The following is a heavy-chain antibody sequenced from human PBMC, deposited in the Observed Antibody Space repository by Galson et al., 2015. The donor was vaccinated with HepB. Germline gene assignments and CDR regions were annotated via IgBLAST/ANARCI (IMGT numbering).Heavy chain of an antibody. J-gene: IGHJ4*02. V-gene: IGHV3-48*01. D-gene: IGHD3-10*01. CDR3: ARLFPGYYGSGRPYFDY. CDR2: ISSSSSTI. Sequence: SLRLSCAASGFTFSSYSMNWVRQAPGKGLEWVSYISSSSSTIYYADSVKGRFTISRDNAKNSLYLQMNSLRAEDTAVYYCARLFPGYYGSGRPYFDYWGQGTLVTVSS. CDR1: GFTFSSYS.